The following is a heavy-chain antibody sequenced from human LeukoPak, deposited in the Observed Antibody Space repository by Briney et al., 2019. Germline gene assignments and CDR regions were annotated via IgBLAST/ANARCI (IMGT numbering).Heavy chain of an antibody. CDR2: ITGDDST. J-gene: IGHJ4*02. CDR3: AKGHYDFRDY. CDR1: GFTFGTFA. Sequence: PGGSLRLSCAASGFTFGTFAFSWVRQAPGKGLEWVSSITGDDSTYYADSVKGRFTISRDTSSNTLYLQMNSLRAGDTALYYCAKGHYDFRDYWGQGTLVTVSS. D-gene: IGHD3-3*01. V-gene: IGHV3-23*01.